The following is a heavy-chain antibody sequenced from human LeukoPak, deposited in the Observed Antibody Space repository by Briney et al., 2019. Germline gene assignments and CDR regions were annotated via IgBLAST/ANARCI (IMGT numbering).Heavy chain of an antibody. J-gene: IGHJ4*02. V-gene: IGHV3-30*03. D-gene: IGHD3-22*01. Sequence: GGSLRLSCAASGFTFSSYGMHWVRQAPGKGLEWVAVISYDGSNKYYADSVKGRFTISRDNSKNTLYLQMNSLRAEDTAVYYCARPSTRNYYDSSGYYHPDYWGQGTLVTVSS. CDR3: ARPSTRNYYDSSGYYHPDY. CDR2: ISYDGSNK. CDR1: GFTFSSYG.